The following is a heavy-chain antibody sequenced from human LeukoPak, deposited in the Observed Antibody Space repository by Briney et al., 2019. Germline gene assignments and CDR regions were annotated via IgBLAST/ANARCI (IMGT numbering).Heavy chain of an antibody. CDR1: GFTFSSYS. CDR3: ARRGSGYDLVGYFDY. CDR2: ISSSSSYI. J-gene: IGHJ4*02. D-gene: IGHD5-12*01. V-gene: IGHV3-21*01. Sequence: GGSLRLSCAASGFTFSSYSMNWVRQAPGKGLEWVSSISSSSSYIYYADSVKGRFTISRDNAKNSLYLQMNSLRAEDTAVYYCARRGSGYDLVGYFDYWGQGTLVTVSS.